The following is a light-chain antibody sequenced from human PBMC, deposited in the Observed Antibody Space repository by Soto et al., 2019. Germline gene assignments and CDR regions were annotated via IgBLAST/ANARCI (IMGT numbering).Light chain of an antibody. V-gene: IGKV3-15*01. CDR1: QSLDSK. CDR2: GAS. J-gene: IGKJ5*01. Sequence: EIVMTQSPATLSVSPGERVTLSCRASQSLDSKLAWYQQKPGQAPRLLIYGASTRATGIPARFGGSGSGTEFTLTISSLEPEDFAVYYCQQRSNWPPITFGQGTRLEI. CDR3: QQRSNWPPIT.